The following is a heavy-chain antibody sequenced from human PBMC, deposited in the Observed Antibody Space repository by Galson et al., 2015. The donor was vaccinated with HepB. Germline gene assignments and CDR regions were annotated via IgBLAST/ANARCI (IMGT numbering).Heavy chain of an antibody. D-gene: IGHD6-19*01. V-gene: IGHV4-59*08. Sequence: ETLSLTCTVSGGSISSYYWSWIRQPPGKGLEWIGDIYYTGGSNYNPSLESRVSISVDTSRKQFSLKLTSVTAADTAVYYCARGRVQQWVREFDPWGQGTLVIVSS. J-gene: IGHJ5*02. CDR2: IYYTGGS. CDR1: GGSISSYY. CDR3: ARGRVQQWVREFDP.